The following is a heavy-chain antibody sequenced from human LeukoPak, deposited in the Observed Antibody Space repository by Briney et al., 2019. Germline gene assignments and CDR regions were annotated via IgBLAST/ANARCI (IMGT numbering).Heavy chain of an antibody. CDR2: INTDGSTT. D-gene: IGHD1-1*01. V-gene: IGHV3-74*01. CDR3: ARDLIWNQIDY. Sequence: SGGSLRLSCAASGFTFNTHWMHWVRQAPGKGLVWVSRINTDGSTTNYADSVKGRFTISRDNARNTLYLQMNSLRAEDTAVYYCARDLIWNQIDYWGQGSLVSVSS. J-gene: IGHJ4*02. CDR1: GFTFNTHW.